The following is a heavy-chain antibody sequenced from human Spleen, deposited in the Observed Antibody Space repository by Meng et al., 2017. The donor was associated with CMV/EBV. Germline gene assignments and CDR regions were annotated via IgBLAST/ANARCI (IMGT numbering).Heavy chain of an antibody. CDR3: ARDNNGEPDY. Sequence: SETLSLTCAVYGGSFSGYYWSWIRQPPGKGLEWIGEINHSGSTNYNPSLKSRVTISVDTSKNKFPLKLISLTAADTAVYYCARDNNGEPDYWGQGTLVTVSS. J-gene: IGHJ4*02. D-gene: IGHD1-14*01. CDR2: INHSGST. V-gene: IGHV4-34*01. CDR1: GGSFSGYY.